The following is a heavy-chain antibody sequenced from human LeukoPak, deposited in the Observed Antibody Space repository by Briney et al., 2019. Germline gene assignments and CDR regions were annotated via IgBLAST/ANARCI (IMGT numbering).Heavy chain of an antibody. CDR3: AHSYGGDYYFDY. V-gene: IGHV4-30-4*01. D-gene: IGHD5-18*01. CDR2: IYYSGST. Sequence: SQTLSLTCTVSGGSISSGDYYWSWIRQPPGKGLEWIGYIYYSGSTYYNPSLKSRVTISVDTSKNQFSLKLSSVTAADTAVYYCAHSYGGDYYFDYWGQGTLVTVSS. CDR1: GGSISSGDYY. J-gene: IGHJ4*02.